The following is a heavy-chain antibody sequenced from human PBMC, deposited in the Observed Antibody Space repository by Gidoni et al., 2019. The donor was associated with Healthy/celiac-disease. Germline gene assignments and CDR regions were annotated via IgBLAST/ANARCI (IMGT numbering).Heavy chain of an antibody. CDR2: IYYSGST. V-gene: IGHV4-39*07. CDR1: GGSISSSSYY. CDR3: ARGGGPYYFYGMEV. J-gene: IGHJ6*02. D-gene: IGHD2-15*01. Sequence: QLQLQESGPGLVKPSETLSLTCTVSGGSISSSSYYWGWIRQPPGKGLEWIGSIYYSGSTYYNPSLKSRVTISGDTSKNQFSLKLSSVTAADTTVYYCARGGGPYYFYGMEVWGQGTTVTVSS.